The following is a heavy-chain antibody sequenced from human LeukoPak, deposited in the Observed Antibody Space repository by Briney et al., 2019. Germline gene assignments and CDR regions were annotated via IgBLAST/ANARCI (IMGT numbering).Heavy chain of an antibody. Sequence: SGTLSLTCTVSGGSISSYYWRWIRQPPGKGLEWVGYIYYSGSTNYNPSLKSRFTISVDTSKNQFYLKLSSVTAADTAVYHCARGGYCGGDCYSAVEYFQHWGQGTLVTVSS. D-gene: IGHD2-21*01. CDR2: IYYSGST. J-gene: IGHJ1*01. V-gene: IGHV4-59*01. CDR3: ARGGYCGGDCYSAVEYFQH. CDR1: GGSISSYY.